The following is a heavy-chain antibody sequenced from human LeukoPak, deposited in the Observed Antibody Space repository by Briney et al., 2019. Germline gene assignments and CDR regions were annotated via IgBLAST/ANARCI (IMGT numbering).Heavy chain of an antibody. Sequence: ASETLSLTCTVSGGSISSSSYYWGWIRQPPGKGLEWIGSIYYSGSTYYNPSLKSRVTISVDTSKNQFSLKLSSVTAADTAVYYCARPVGSSSWYPNNWFDPWGQGTLVTVSS. CDR1: GGSISSSSYY. J-gene: IGHJ5*02. V-gene: IGHV4-39*01. CDR3: ARPVGSSSWYPNNWFDP. CDR2: IYYSGST. D-gene: IGHD6-13*01.